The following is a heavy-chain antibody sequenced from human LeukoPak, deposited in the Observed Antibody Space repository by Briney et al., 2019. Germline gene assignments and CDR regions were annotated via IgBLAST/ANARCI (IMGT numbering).Heavy chain of an antibody. CDR3: ARANSGSYYPYFDY. CDR1: GGSFSGYY. V-gene: IGHV4-34*01. CDR2: INHSGST. Sequence: SETLSLTCAVYGGSFSGYYWSWIRQPPGKGLEWIGEINHSGSTNYNPSLKSRVTISVDTSKNQFSLKLSSVTAADTAVYYCARANSGSYYPYFDYWGQGTLVTVSS. D-gene: IGHD1-26*01. J-gene: IGHJ4*02.